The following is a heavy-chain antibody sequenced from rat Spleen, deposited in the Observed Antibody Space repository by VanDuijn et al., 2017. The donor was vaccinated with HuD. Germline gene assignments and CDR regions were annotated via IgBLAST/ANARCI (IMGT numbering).Heavy chain of an antibody. J-gene: IGHJ2*01. CDR1: GFTFSNYD. D-gene: IGHD1-12*02. CDR3: ARHYYDGSYYFDY. CDR2: ISPSGGST. Sequence: EVHLVESGGGLVQPGRSMKLSCAASGFTFSNYDMAWVRQAPTKGLEWVASISPSGGSTYYRDSVKGRFTVSRDNAKSTLYLQMDSLRSEDTATYYCARHYYDGSYYFDYWGQGVMVTVSS. V-gene: IGHV5-25*01.